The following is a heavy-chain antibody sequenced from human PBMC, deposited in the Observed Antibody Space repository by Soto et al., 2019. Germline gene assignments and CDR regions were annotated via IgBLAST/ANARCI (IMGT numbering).Heavy chain of an antibody. J-gene: IGHJ4*02. CDR1: GFTFSSYW. V-gene: IGHV3-7*05. D-gene: IGHD3-9*01. CDR2: IKQDGSEK. CDR3: ARDSYDILTGYNDY. Sequence: EVQLVESGGGLVQPGGSLRLSCAASGFTFSSYWMSWVRQAPGKGLDWVTNIKQDGSEKYYVDSVKGRFTISRDNAKNSLYLQMNSLRAEDTAVYYCARDSYDILTGYNDYWGQGTLVTVSS.